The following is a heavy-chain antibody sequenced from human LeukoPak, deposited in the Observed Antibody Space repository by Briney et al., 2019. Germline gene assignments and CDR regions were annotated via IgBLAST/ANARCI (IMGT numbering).Heavy chain of an antibody. D-gene: IGHD3-22*01. V-gene: IGHV3-23*01. CDR3: AKDHVGIAMIVMVLDS. Sequence: GGSLRLSCTVSGLTFDTYGMSWVRQAPGKGLEWVSAISASGSNTHYADSVKGRVIISRDNAKKTLYLEMNSLRVEDTAIYYCAKDHVGIAMIVMVLDSWGQGTLVTVSS. CDR1: GLTFDTYG. J-gene: IGHJ4*02. CDR2: ISASGSNT.